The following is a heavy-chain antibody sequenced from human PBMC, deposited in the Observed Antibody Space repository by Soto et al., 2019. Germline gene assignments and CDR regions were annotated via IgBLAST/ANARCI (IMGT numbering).Heavy chain of an antibody. CDR1: GFTFSSNG. Sequence: QVQLVESGGGVVQPGRSLRLSCAASGFTFSSNGMHWVRQAPGKGLEWVAVISYDGSNKYYADSVKGRFTISRDNSKNTLYLQMNSLRAEDTAVYYCAKDLGIAAGLFYYCGQGTLVTVSS. J-gene: IGHJ4*02. V-gene: IGHV3-30*18. CDR3: AKDLGIAAGLFYY. D-gene: IGHD6-13*01. CDR2: ISYDGSNK.